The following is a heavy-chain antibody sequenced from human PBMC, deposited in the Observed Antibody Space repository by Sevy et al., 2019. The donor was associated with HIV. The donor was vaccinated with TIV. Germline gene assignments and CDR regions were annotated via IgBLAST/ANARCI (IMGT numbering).Heavy chain of an antibody. CDR2: ISRRSRTI. CDR3: ARDVDTPFVRSFDS. Sequence: GSLRLSCVGAGLTFRSDSMNLVRQAPGKGLEWLAYISRRSRTIYYADSVEGRFTISRDNDKKSVFLQMNNLRDEDSATYYCARDVDTPFVRSFDSWGQGTLVTVSS. D-gene: IGHD5-18*01. V-gene: IGHV3-48*02. J-gene: IGHJ4*02. CDR1: GLTFRSDS.